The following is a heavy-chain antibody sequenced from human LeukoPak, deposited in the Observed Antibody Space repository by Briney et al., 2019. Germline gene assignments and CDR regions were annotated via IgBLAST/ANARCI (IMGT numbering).Heavy chain of an antibody. D-gene: IGHD1-1*01. CDR2: IYTSGST. V-gene: IGHV4-4*07. CDR3: ASGSNWNDEGFDY. CDR1: GGSISSYY. Sequence: PSETLSLTCTVSGGSISSYYWSWVRQPAGKGLDWIGHIYTSGSTYYNPSLKSRVTMSVDTSKNQFSLMLTSVTAADTAVYYCASGSNWNDEGFDYWGQGTLVTVSS. J-gene: IGHJ4*02.